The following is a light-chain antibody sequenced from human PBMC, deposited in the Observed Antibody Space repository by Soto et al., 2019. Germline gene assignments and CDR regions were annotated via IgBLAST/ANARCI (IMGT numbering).Light chain of an antibody. V-gene: IGKV3-15*01. CDR1: QSVGNN. CDR2: ATS. Sequence: EIVVTQSPATLSVSPGERATLSCRASQSVGNNFAWYQQKPGQAPRLLIFATSTRATGVPARFSGSGSGTEFTLTISSLQSEDFAVYYCQQSGTFGQGTKVEIK. CDR3: QQSGT. J-gene: IGKJ1*01.